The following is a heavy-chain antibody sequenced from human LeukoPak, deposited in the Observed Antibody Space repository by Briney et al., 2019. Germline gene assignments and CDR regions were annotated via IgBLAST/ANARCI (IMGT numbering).Heavy chain of an antibody. D-gene: IGHD5-12*01. Sequence: LTGGSLRLSCAASGFTFDDYGMHWVRQPPGKGLEWVSGISWNSGNIGYADSVKGRFTISRDNAKNSLYLQMDILKPEDTAFYYCAKVGGYNSGWYDSWGQGPLVTVSS. CDR1: GFTFDDYG. CDR3: AKVGGYNSGWYDS. J-gene: IGHJ5*01. V-gene: IGHV3-9*01. CDR2: ISWNSGNI.